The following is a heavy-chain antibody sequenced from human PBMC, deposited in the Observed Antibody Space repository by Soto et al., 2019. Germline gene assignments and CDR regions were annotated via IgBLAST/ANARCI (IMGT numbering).Heavy chain of an antibody. CDR1: GGTFSNYA. D-gene: IGHD2-8*01. J-gene: IGHJ6*02. Sequence: QVQLVQYGAEVKKPGSSVKDSCKASGGTFSNYAIRWVRQAPGQGLEWMGGIFPGFGSANYAQKFQDRVTITADESTSTAYMELSSLTSDDTAVYYCASENCANGICYRNYYYFGMDVWGQGTTVIVSS. V-gene: IGHV1-69*12. CDR2: IFPGFGSA. CDR3: ASENCANGICYRNYYYFGMDV.